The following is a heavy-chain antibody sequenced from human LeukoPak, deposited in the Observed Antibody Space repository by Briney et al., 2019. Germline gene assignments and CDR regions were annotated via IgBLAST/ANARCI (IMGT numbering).Heavy chain of an antibody. CDR2: IYYSGST. Sequence: KASETLYLTCTDSGGSISSYYWSWIRQPPGKGLEWIGYIYYSGSTNYNPSLKSRVTISVDTSKNQFSLKLSSVTAADTAVYYCARVLAAEGAFDIWGQGTMVTLSS. CDR3: ARVLAAEGAFDI. J-gene: IGHJ3*02. D-gene: IGHD6-13*01. V-gene: IGHV4-59*01. CDR1: GGSISSYY.